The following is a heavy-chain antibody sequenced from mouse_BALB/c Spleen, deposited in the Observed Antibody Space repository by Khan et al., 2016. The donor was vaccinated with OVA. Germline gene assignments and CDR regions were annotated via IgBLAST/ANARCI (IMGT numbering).Heavy chain of an antibody. CDR1: GYTLSTYW. CDR2: IDPSTGYT. J-gene: IGHJ2*01. Sequence: QVQLQQSGAVLAKPGASVKMSCQASGYTLSTYWMHWGKQRLGQGLEWIGYIDPSTGYTYYNQRFKDKATLTVDKPSSTAYMHLGSLTSENSTVYYSARDRIAYWGQGTTLTVSS. CDR3: ARDRIAY. V-gene: IGHV1-7*01.